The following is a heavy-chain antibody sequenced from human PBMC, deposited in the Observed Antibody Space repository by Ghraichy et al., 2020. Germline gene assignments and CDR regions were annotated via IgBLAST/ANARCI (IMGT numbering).Heavy chain of an antibody. CDR1: GGSISSGGYY. Sequence: SETLSLTCTVSGGSISSGGYYWSWIRQHPGKGLEWIGYIYYSESTYYNPSLKSRVTISVDTSKNQFSLRLSSVTAADTAVYYCARGLYYYDTGGYYGMDVWGQGTTVTVSS. CDR3: ARGLYYYDTGGYYGMDV. J-gene: IGHJ6*02. CDR2: IYYSEST. D-gene: IGHD3-22*01. V-gene: IGHV4-31*03.